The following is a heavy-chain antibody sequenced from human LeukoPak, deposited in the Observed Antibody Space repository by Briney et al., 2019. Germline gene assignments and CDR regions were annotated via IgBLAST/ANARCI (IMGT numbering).Heavy chain of an antibody. CDR3: AAWTASGSSDWYVP. J-gene: IGHJ5*02. CDR1: GFTFTSSA. D-gene: IGHD6-19*01. CDR2: IVVGSGNT. Sequence: ASVKVSCKASGFTFTSSAMQWVRQARGQRLEWIGWIVVGSGNTNYAQKFQERVTITRDMSTSTAYMELSSLRPEDTAVYYCAAWTASGSSDWYVPWGQGTLVTVSS. V-gene: IGHV1-58*02.